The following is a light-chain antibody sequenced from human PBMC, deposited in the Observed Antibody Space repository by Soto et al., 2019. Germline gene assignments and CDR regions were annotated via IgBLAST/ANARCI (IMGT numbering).Light chain of an antibody. Sequence: EIVLTQSPGTLSLSPGDRATLSCRASQSVSFSYLAWYQQKAGQAPRLLIYGATSRATGIPDRFSGSESGTDFTLTISRLEPEDFAVYYCQQYGSSPLTFRGGTKVEIK. CDR3: QQYGSSPLT. CDR2: GAT. CDR1: QSVSFSY. V-gene: IGKV3-20*01. J-gene: IGKJ4*01.